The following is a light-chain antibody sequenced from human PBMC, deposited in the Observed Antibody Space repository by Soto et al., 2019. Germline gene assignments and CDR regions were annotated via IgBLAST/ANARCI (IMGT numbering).Light chain of an antibody. CDR1: QSISVW. V-gene: IGKV1-5*01. J-gene: IGKJ4*01. CDR3: QRHDGC. Sequence: DIQMTQSPSTLSASVGDRVTITCRASQSISVWLAWYQHKPGKAPKLLIYDASSLQSGVPSRFSGSGSGTEFPLTISSLQPDDFATYYCQRHDGCFGGGTKVEIK. CDR2: DAS.